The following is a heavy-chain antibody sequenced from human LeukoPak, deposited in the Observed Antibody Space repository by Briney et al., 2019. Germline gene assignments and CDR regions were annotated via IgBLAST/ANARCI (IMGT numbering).Heavy chain of an antibody. J-gene: IGHJ3*02. V-gene: IGHV3-21*01. CDR3: ATASSFSYDSFDI. Sequence: GGSLRLSCAASGFTFTRYSMNWVRQAPGKGLEWVSPIRSGSSDIYYADSVKGRFTISRDNAKKTLYLQMSRLRAQTTAVYYFATASSFSYDSFDIWGQGTVVTVSS. CDR1: GFTFTRYS. D-gene: IGHD2-2*01. CDR2: IRSGSSDI.